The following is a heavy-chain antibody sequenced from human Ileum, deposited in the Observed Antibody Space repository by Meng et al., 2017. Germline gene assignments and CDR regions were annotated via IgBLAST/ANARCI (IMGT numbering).Heavy chain of an antibody. Sequence: GESLKISCAASGFIFSSSWMTWVRQAPGKGLELVANIKPDGSQKYYVDSMEGRFTISRDNARNSLYLQMNSLRVEDTAVYFCARESRGPCYWGQGTLVTVSS. D-gene: IGHD3-10*01. CDR2: IKPDGSQK. J-gene: IGHJ4*02. V-gene: IGHV3-7*01. CDR1: GFIFSSSW. CDR3: ARESRGPCY.